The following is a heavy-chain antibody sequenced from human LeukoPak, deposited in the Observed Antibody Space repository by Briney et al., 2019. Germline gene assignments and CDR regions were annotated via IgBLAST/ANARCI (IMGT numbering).Heavy chain of an antibody. V-gene: IGHV1-69*13. Sequence: ASVKVSCKASGYTFTSYEINWVRQATGQGLEWMGGIIPIFGTANYAQKFQGRVTITADESTSTAYMELSSLRSEDTAVYYCARDRTPNAYYYDSSGYGLSWFDPWGQGTLVTVSS. D-gene: IGHD3-22*01. J-gene: IGHJ5*02. CDR3: ARDRTPNAYYYDSSGYGLSWFDP. CDR1: GYTFTSYE. CDR2: IIPIFGTA.